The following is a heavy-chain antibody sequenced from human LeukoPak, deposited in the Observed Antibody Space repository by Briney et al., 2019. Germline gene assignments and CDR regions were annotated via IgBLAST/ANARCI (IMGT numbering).Heavy chain of an antibody. CDR2: IKQDGSEK. CDR3: ARDPIKTGTPGYYGMDV. D-gene: IGHD1-1*01. Sequence: GGSLRLSCAASGFTFSSYWMSWVRQAPGKGLEWVANIKQDGSEKYYVDSVKGRFTISRDNAKNSLYLQMNSLRAEDTAVYYCARDPIKTGTPGYYGMDVWGQGTTVTVSS. CDR1: GFTFSSYW. V-gene: IGHV3-7*01. J-gene: IGHJ6*02.